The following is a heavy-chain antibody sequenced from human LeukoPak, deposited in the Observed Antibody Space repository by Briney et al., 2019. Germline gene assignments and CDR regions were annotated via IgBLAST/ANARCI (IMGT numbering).Heavy chain of an antibody. CDR2: IYYSGST. J-gene: IGHJ5*02. Sequence: PSETLSLTCTVSGGSISSYYWSWIRQPPGKGLEWIGYIYYSGSTNYNPSLKSRVTISVDTSKNQFSLKLSSVTAADTAVYYCARNRTTWFPPGGQEPWVTVPS. CDR3: ARNRTTWFPP. CDR1: GGSISSYY. V-gene: IGHV4-59*01. D-gene: IGHD1/OR15-1a*01.